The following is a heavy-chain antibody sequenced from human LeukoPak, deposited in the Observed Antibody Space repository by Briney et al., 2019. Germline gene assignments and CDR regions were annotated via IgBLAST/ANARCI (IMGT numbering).Heavy chain of an antibody. CDR2: INEHGSKI. Sequence: GGSLRLSCVASGFTFSYYSMNWVRQAPGKGLEWVADINEHGSKIYYVDSVKGRFTISRDNAKNSLSLELNTLRAEDTAVYYCARPTYSGSYYWFDYWGQGTLVTVSS. CDR3: ARPTYSGSYYWFDY. J-gene: IGHJ4*02. CDR1: GFTFSYYS. V-gene: IGHV3-7*02. D-gene: IGHD1-26*01.